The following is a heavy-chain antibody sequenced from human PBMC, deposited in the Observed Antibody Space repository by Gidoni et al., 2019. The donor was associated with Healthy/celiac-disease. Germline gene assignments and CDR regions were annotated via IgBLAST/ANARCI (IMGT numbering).Heavy chain of an antibody. CDR2: IYYSGST. V-gene: IGHV4-59*08. CDR3: ARVGGCSSTSCFADAFDI. D-gene: IGHD2-2*01. J-gene: IGHJ3*02. Sequence: QPPGKGLEWIGYIYYSGSTNYNPSLKSRVTISVDTSKNQFSLKLSSVTAADTAVYYCARVGGCSSTSCFADAFDIWGQGTMVTVSS.